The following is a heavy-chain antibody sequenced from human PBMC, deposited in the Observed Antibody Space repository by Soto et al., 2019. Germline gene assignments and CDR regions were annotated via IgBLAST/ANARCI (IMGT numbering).Heavy chain of an antibody. CDR3: AKRLGYSSSFGMDV. CDR1: GFTFSSYG. V-gene: IGHV3-30*18. Sequence: GGSLRLSCAASGFTFSSYGMHWVRQAPGKGLEWVAVISYDGSNKYYADSVKGRFTISRDNSKNTLYLQMNSLRAEDTAVYYCAKRLGYSSSFGMDVWGQGTTVTVSS. CDR2: ISYDGSNK. J-gene: IGHJ6*02. D-gene: IGHD6-6*01.